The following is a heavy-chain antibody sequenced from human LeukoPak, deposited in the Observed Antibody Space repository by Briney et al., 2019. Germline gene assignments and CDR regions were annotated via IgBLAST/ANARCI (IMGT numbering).Heavy chain of an antibody. V-gene: IGHV4-34*01. J-gene: IGHJ4*02. CDR1: GGSFSGYY. CDR3: ARGRYYYGSGSYYPKGFDY. Sequence: SETLSLTCAVYGGSFSGYYWSWIRQPPGKGLEWIGEINHSGSTNYNPSLKSRVTISVDTPKNQFSLKLSSVTAADTAVYYCARGRYYYGSGSYYPKGFDYWGQGTLVTVSS. D-gene: IGHD3-10*01. CDR2: INHSGST.